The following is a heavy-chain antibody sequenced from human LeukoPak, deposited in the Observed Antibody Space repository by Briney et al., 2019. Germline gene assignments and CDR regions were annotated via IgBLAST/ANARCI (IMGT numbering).Heavy chain of an antibody. Sequence: GGSLRLSCAASGFSFSNYGMYWVRQAPGKGLEWVAVISYDGSNKYYGDSVKGRFTISRDNSKNTLYLEMNSLRAEDTAVYYCAKDWRWQELIYGRNIWGQGTMVTVSS. J-gene: IGHJ3*02. CDR2: ISYDGSNK. V-gene: IGHV3-30*18. CDR3: AKDWRWQELIYGRNI. CDR1: GFSFSNYG. D-gene: IGHD1-7*01.